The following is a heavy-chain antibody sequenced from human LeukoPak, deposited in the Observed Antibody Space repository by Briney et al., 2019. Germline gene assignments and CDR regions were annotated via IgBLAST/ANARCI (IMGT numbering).Heavy chain of an antibody. CDR3: ARTTVTTYYYYYYYMDV. Sequence: ASVKVSCKASGHTFTGYYMHWVRQAPGQGLEWMGWINPNSGGTNYAQKFQGRVTMTRDTSISTAYMELSRLRSDDTAVYYCARTTVTTYYYYYYYMDVWGKGTTVTISS. V-gene: IGHV1-2*02. D-gene: IGHD4-17*01. CDR2: INPNSGGT. CDR1: GHTFTGYY. J-gene: IGHJ6*03.